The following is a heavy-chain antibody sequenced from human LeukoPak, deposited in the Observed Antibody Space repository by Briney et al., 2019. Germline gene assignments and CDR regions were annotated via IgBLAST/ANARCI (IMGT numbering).Heavy chain of an antibody. D-gene: IGHD6-25*01. CDR3: ARAASYFDY. Sequence: GLEWIGEINHSGSTNYNPSLKSRVTISVDTSKNQFSLKLSSVTAAYTAVYYCARAASYFDYWGQGTLVTVSS. CDR2: INHSGST. J-gene: IGHJ4*02. V-gene: IGHV4-34*01.